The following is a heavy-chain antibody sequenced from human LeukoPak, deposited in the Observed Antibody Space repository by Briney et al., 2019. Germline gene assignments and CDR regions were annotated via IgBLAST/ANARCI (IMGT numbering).Heavy chain of an antibody. CDR3: AREGMGDSAHFDY. CDR1: GGTFSSYA. J-gene: IGHJ4*02. V-gene: IGHV1-69*05. CDR2: IIPIFGTA. Sequence: SVKVSCKASGGTFSSYAISWVRQAPGQGLEWMGGIIPIFGTANYAQKFQGRVTITTDESTSTAYMELSSLRSEDAAVYYCAREGMGDSAHFDYWGQGTLVTVSS. D-gene: IGHD2-21*02.